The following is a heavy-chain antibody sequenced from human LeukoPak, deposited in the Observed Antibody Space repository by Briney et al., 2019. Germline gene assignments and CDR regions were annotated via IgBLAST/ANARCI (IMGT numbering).Heavy chain of an antibody. V-gene: IGHV4-34*01. J-gene: IGHJ6*04. D-gene: IGHD3-3*01. Sequence: SETLSLTCAVYGGSFSGYYWNWIRQPPGKGLEWIGESNHSGSTNYNPSLKSRVTISVDTSKNQFSLKLSSVTAADTAVYYCARGLPAMYNYDFWGGPPDVWGKGTTVTVSS. CDR2: SNHSGST. CDR1: GGSFSGYY. CDR3: ARGLPAMYNYDFWGGPPDV.